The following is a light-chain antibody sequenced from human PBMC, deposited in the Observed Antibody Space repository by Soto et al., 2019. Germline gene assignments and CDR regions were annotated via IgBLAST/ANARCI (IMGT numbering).Light chain of an antibody. J-gene: IGLJ7*01. V-gene: IGLV7-46*01. CDR1: TGAVTSGHY. CDR3: VLSYGSARPV. Sequence: QAVVTQEPSLTVSPGGTVTLTCGSSTGAVTSGHYPYWFQQKPGQAPRTLIYDTNNKHSWTPARVSGSLLGGKAALTLSGAQPEDEAEYYCVLSYGSARPVFGGGTQLTVL. CDR2: DTN.